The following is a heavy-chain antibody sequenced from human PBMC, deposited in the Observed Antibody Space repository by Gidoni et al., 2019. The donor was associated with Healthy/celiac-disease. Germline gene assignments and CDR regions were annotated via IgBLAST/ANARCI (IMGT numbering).Heavy chain of an antibody. CDR2: IYYSGST. V-gene: IGHV4-39*01. CDR1: GGSISSSSYY. Sequence: QLQLQESGPGLVKPSETLSLTRTVSGGSISSSSYYWGWIRQPPGKGLEWIGSIYYSGSTYYNPSLKSRVTISVDTSKNQFSLKLSSVTAADTAVYYCASSQVRLAPLYWGQGTLVTVSS. J-gene: IGHJ4*02. CDR3: ASSQVRLAPLY. D-gene: IGHD6-19*01.